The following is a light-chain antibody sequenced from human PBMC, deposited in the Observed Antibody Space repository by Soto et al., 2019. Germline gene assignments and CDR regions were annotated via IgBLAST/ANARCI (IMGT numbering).Light chain of an antibody. CDR2: ATS. Sequence: EIVLTQSPGTLSLSPGERATLSCTASQSVGTNYLAWFQQKPGQAPRLLIYATSTRATGIPDRFSGSGSGTDFTLTITRLDPEDCAVYYCQQYDSSPRTFGQGTNV. V-gene: IGKV3-20*01. J-gene: IGKJ1*01. CDR1: QSVGTNY. CDR3: QQYDSSPRT.